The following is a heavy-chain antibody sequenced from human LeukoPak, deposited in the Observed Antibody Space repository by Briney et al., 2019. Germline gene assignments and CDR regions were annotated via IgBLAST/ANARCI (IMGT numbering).Heavy chain of an antibody. Sequence: GASVKVSCKGSNYTFTSYPINWVRQAPGQGLEWMGWINPNSGGTNYAQKFQGRVTMTRDTSISTAYMELSRLRSDDTAVYYCARVDWEAYFDYWGQGTLVTVSS. D-gene: IGHD1-26*01. J-gene: IGHJ4*02. V-gene: IGHV1-2*02. CDR3: ARVDWEAYFDY. CDR1: NYTFTSYP. CDR2: INPNSGGT.